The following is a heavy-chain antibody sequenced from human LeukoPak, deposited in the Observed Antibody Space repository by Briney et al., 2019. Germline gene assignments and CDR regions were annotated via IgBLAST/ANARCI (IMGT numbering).Heavy chain of an antibody. CDR3: ARDQRGRITMVRGVITTGFDY. CDR1: GFTFSSYS. Sequence: PGGSLRLSCAASGFTFSSYSMNWVRHAPGKGLEWVSSISSSSSYIYCADSVKGRFTISRDNAKNSLYLQMNSLRAEDTAVYYCARDQRGRITMVRGVITTGFDYWGQGTPVTVSS. CDR2: ISSSSSYI. J-gene: IGHJ4*02. V-gene: IGHV3-21*01. D-gene: IGHD3-10*01.